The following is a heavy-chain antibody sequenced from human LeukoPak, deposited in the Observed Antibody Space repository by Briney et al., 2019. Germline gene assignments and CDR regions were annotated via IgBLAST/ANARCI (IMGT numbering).Heavy chain of an antibody. Sequence: GGSLRLSCAASGFSFSSSMMHWVRHAPGKGLVWVSRIYGDGRSTTYADSVRGRFTISRDNAKNTLYLQMNSLRAEDTAIYYCAMGFSTAFDNWGRGTLVTVSS. CDR2: IYGDGRST. J-gene: IGHJ4*02. CDR1: GFSFSSSM. D-gene: IGHD2/OR15-2a*01. CDR3: AMGFSTAFDN. V-gene: IGHV3-74*01.